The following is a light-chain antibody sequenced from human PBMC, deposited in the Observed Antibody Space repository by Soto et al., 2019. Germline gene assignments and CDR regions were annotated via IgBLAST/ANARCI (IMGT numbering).Light chain of an antibody. Sequence: IVLTQSPATLSLSPGDRATLSCRASQSVGGNVAWYQQIPGQPPKLLIFGASSRATGIADKFSGSGSGTDFTLTISRLEPEDFALYYCQHYGAAPITFGQGTRLEIK. CDR2: GAS. CDR1: QSVGGN. J-gene: IGKJ5*01. V-gene: IGKV3-20*01. CDR3: QHYGAAPIT.